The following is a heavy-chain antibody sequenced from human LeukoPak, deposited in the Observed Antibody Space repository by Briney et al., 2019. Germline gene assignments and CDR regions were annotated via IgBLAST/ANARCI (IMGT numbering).Heavy chain of an antibody. Sequence: GESLKISCKGSGYSFTSYWIGWVRQMPGKGPEWMGIIYPGDSDTRYSPSFQGQVTISADKSISTAYLQWSSLKASDTAMYYCARGITMVRGEGHAFDIWGQGTMVTVSS. CDR3: ARGITMVRGEGHAFDI. CDR2: IYPGDSDT. D-gene: IGHD3-10*01. CDR1: GYSFTSYW. J-gene: IGHJ3*02. V-gene: IGHV5-51*01.